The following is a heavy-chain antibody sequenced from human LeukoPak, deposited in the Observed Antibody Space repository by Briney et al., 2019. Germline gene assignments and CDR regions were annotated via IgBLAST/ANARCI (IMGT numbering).Heavy chain of an antibody. CDR3: ARGTRAGSYYSDY. CDR2: IIPILGIA. D-gene: IGHD3-10*01. V-gene: IGHV1-69*04. CDR1: GGTFSSYA. J-gene: IGHJ4*02. Sequence: ASVKVSCKASGGTFSSYAISWVRQAPGQGLEWMGRIIPILGIANYAQKFQGRVTITADKSTSTAYMELSSLRSEDTAVYYCARGTRAGSYYSDYWGQGTLVTVSS.